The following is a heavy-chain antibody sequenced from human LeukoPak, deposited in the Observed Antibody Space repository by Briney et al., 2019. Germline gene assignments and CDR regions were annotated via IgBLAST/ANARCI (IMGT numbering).Heavy chain of an antibody. V-gene: IGHV3-21*01. Sequence: PGGSLRPSCAASGFTFSSYSMNWVRRAPGKGLEWVSSISSSSSYIYYADSVKGRFTISRDNSKNTLYLQMNSLSAEDTAVYYCAKDGPTVTIFGHFDYWGHGTLVTVSS. J-gene: IGHJ4*01. CDR2: ISSSSSYI. D-gene: IGHD4-17*01. CDR3: AKDGPTVTIFGHFDY. CDR1: GFTFSSYS.